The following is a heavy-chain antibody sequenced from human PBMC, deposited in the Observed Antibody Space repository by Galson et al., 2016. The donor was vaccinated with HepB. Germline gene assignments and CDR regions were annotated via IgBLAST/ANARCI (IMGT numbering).Heavy chain of an antibody. Sequence: SLRLSCAASGFTFEDFVIHWVRQAPGKGLEWVSLISWDGGSAFYADSVKGRFTTSRDNTKNSLYLQMNRLTTEDTAFYYCAKASGSDYYFEFWGQGSLVTVSS. J-gene: IGHJ4*02. D-gene: IGHD1-26*01. CDR2: ISWDGGSA. CDR3: AKASGSDYYFEF. V-gene: IGHV3-43D*03. CDR1: GFTFEDFV.